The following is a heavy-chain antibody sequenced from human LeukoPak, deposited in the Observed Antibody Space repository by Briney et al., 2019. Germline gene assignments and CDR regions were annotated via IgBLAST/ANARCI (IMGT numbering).Heavy chain of an antibody. CDR3: ARAINDYSNYEVLTDNWFDP. CDR1: GGSFSGYY. D-gene: IGHD4-11*01. CDR2: INHSGST. J-gene: IGHJ5*02. V-gene: IGHV4-34*01. Sequence: SETLSLTCAVYGGSFSGYYWSWIRQPPGKGLEWIGEINHSGSTNYNPSLKSRVTISVDTSKNQFSLKLSSVTAADTAVYYCARAINDYSNYEVLTDNWFDPWGQGTLVTVSS.